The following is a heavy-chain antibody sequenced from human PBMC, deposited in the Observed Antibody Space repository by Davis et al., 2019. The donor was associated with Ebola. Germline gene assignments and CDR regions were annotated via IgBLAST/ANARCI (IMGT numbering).Heavy chain of an antibody. CDR2: INSDGSST. CDR1: GFTFSSYW. J-gene: IGHJ5*02. Sequence: PGGSLRLSCAASGFTFSSYWMHWVRQAPGKGLVWVSRINSDGSSTSYADSVKGRFTISRDNAKNSLYLQMTSLRDEDTAVYYCARGPMVRGIIIPSNWFDLWGQGTLVTVSS. V-gene: IGHV3-74*01. D-gene: IGHD3-10*01. CDR3: ARGPMVRGIIIPSNWFDL.